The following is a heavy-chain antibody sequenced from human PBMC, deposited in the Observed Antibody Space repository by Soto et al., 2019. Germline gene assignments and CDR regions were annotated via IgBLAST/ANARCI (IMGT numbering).Heavy chain of an antibody. CDR1: GGSISSGDYY. J-gene: IGHJ6*02. CDR2: IYYSGST. Sequence: QVQLQESGPGLVKPSQTLSLTCTVSGGSISSGDYYWSWIRQPPGKGLEWIGYIYYSGSTYYNPSLKSRVTISVDTSKNQFALKLSSVTAADTAVYYCARVQLVRSPAYYYYYGMDVWGQGTTVTVSS. V-gene: IGHV4-30-4*01. D-gene: IGHD6-6*01. CDR3: ARVQLVRSPAYYYYYGMDV.